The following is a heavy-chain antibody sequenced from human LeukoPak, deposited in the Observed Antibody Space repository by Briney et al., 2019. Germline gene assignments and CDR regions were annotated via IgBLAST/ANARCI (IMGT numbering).Heavy chain of an antibody. Sequence: SETLSLTCTVSDASVSSSGFHWGWVRQPPGKGLEWIGTMSYTGPTYYNPSLQSRVIISLDTSKNQLSLRLSSVTAADTAVYYCARRLDVAGGWFDHWGQGTLVTVSS. V-gene: IGHV4-39*01. CDR2: MSYTGPT. CDR3: ARRLDVAGGWFDH. J-gene: IGHJ5*02. D-gene: IGHD2-15*01. CDR1: DASVSSSGFH.